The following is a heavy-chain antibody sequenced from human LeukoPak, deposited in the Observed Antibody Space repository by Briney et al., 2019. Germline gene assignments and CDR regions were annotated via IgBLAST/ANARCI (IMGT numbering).Heavy chain of an antibody. Sequence: GGSLRLSCSASGFTFMTFGMHWVRQAPGKGLEWVAVIWYDGSNEYYADSVKDRFTISRDNSKNTVYLQMNSLRAEDTAVYYCARTHPPWSSSWYFFDFWGLGTLVTVSS. CDR3: ARTHPPWSSSWYFFDF. CDR2: IWYDGSNE. D-gene: IGHD6-13*01. CDR1: GFTFMTFG. V-gene: IGHV3-33*01. J-gene: IGHJ4*02.